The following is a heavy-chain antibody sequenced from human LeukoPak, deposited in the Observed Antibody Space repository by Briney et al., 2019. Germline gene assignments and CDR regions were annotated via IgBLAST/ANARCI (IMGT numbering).Heavy chain of an antibody. D-gene: IGHD5-24*01. J-gene: IGHJ4*02. CDR3: ARRTTEMVNDY. CDR2: INPNDGAT. Sequence: ASVKVSCKASGYTFTSYYMHWVRQAPGQGLEWMGWINPNDGATDHAQKFQGRVTMTRDTSISTLYMELNSLRSDDTAVYYCARRTTEMVNDYWGQGTLVTVSS. V-gene: IGHV1-2*02. CDR1: GYTFTSYY.